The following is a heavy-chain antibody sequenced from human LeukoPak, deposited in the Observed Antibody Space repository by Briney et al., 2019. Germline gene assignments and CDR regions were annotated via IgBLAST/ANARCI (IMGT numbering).Heavy chain of an antibody. D-gene: IGHD3-3*01. Sequence: GGSLRLSCAASGFTFSSYAMHWVRQAPGKGLAWVAVISYDGSNKYYADSVKGRFTISRDNSKNTLYLQMNSLRAEDTAVYYCARGEYDFWSGYYGFDYWGQGTLVTVSS. J-gene: IGHJ4*02. CDR2: ISYDGSNK. CDR3: ARGEYDFWSGYYGFDY. V-gene: IGHV3-30*04. CDR1: GFTFSSYA.